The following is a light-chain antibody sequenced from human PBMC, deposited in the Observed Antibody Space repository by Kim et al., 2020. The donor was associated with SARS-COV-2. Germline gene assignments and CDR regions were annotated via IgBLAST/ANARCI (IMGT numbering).Light chain of an antibody. V-gene: IGLV2-14*04. CDR3: SSYTGTTTVI. CDR2: DVI. CDR1: SSDVGGYNA. Sequence: GQSVTISCTGTSSDVGGYNAVSWYQQHAGKAPKLTIYDVIKRPSGISNRFSGSKSGNTASLTISGLQAEDEADYYCSSYTGTTTVIFGGGTQLTVL. J-gene: IGLJ2*01.